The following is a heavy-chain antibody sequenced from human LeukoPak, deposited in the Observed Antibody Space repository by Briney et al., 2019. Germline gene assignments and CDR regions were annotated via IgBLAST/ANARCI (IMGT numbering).Heavy chain of an antibody. D-gene: IGHD3-22*01. CDR3: AKDRFFYDSGSKAN. Sequence: PGGSLRLSCAASGCTFSTYWMTWVCQAPGKGLKWVANIKQDGSEKYYVDSVKGRFTISRDNAKNSLYLQMISLRAEDTAVYYCAKDRFFYDSGSKANWGQGTLVTVSS. CDR2: IKQDGSEK. CDR1: GCTFSTYW. V-gene: IGHV3-7*03. J-gene: IGHJ4*02.